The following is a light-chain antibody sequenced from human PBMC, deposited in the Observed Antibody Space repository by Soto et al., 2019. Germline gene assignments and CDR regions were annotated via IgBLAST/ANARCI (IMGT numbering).Light chain of an antibody. CDR3: VPARHSPLA. CDR1: QSLLHSNGNNY. CDR2: LGS. Sequence: DIVMTQSPLSLPVTPGETTSISCRSSQSLLHSNGNNYLDWYLQKPGQSPQLLIYLGSNRASGVXTXSSGSGSGSDFTLKISRAQAEDVRVSYCVPARHSPLAFGQGTKVE. V-gene: IGKV2-28*01. J-gene: IGKJ1*01.